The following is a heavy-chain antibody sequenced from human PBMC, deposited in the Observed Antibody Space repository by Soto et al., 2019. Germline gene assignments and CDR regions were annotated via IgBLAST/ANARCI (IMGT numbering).Heavy chain of an antibody. J-gene: IGHJ4*02. CDR1: GFTFSSYG. CDR3: ARDGGPFMITFGGVIPYFDY. D-gene: IGHD3-16*01. CDR2: IWYDGSNK. Sequence: GGSLRLSCAASGFTFSSYGMHWVRQAPGKGLEWVAVIWYDGSNKYYADSVKGRFTISRDNSKNTLYLQMNSLRAEDTAVYYCARDGGPFMITFGGVIPYFDYWGQGTLVTVSS. V-gene: IGHV3-33*01.